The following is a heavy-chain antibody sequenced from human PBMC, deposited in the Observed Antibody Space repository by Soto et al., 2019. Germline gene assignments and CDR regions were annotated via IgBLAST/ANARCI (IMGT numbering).Heavy chain of an antibody. CDR3: AGPTLYDFWSGYRSGYYYGMDV. CDR1: GFTFSSYG. CDR2: ISYDGSNK. Sequence: GSLRLSCAASGFTFSSYGMHWVRQAPGKGLEWVAVISYDGSNKYYADSVKGRFTISRDNSKNTLYLQMNSLRAEDTAVYYCAGPTLYDFWSGYRSGYYYGMDVWGQGTTVTVSS. J-gene: IGHJ6*02. V-gene: IGHV3-30*03. D-gene: IGHD3-3*01.